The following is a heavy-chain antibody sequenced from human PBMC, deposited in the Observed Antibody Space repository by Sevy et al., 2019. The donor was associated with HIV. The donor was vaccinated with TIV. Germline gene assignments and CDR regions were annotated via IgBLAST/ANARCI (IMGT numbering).Heavy chain of an antibody. CDR2: VYYSGAS. J-gene: IGHJ4*02. V-gene: IGHV4-39*01. Sequence: SESLSLTCTVSGGSITSTTHYWSWIRQPPGKGLESIGSVYYSGASHYNTSLKSRCTISVDTSKNHFSLILTSVTAADTAVYYCAKQRRGRGIDYWGQGALVNVSS. CDR1: GGSITSTTHY. CDR3: AKQRRGRGIDY. D-gene: IGHD3-10*01.